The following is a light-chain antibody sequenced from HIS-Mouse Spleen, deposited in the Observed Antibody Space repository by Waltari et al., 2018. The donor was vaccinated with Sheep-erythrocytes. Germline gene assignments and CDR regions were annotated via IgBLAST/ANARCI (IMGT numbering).Light chain of an antibody. Sequence: QSALTQPASVSVSPGQSITLSCTGTSSAVGSYNLVSWYQQHPGKAPKLMIYEGSKRPSGVSNRFSGSKSGNTASLTISGLQAEDEADYYCCSYAGSSTPWVFGGGTKLTVL. CDR2: EGS. CDR1: SSAVGSYNL. CDR3: CSYAGSSTPWV. J-gene: IGLJ3*02. V-gene: IGLV2-23*01.